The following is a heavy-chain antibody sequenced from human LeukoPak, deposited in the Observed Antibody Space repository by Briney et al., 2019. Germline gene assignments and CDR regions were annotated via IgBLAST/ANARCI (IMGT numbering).Heavy chain of an antibody. CDR3: AKEVAKTVTTPFDY. CDR2: ISGNAGST. J-gene: IGHJ4*02. CDR1: GFTLSSYA. D-gene: IGHD4-17*01. V-gene: IGHV3-23*01. Sequence: GGSLRLSCAASGFTLSSYAMSWVRQAPGKGLEWASLISGNAGSTYYADSVKGRFTISRDITKNTLYLQMNSLRAEDTATYYCAKEVAKTVTTPFDYWGQGTLVTVSS.